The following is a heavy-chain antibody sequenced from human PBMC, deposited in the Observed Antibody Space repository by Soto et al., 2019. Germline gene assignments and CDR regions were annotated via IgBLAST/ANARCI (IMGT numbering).Heavy chain of an antibody. J-gene: IGHJ4*02. CDR3: ARGPTAILTGYYGAY. CDR1: GGSISSYY. V-gene: IGHV4-59*01. D-gene: IGHD3-9*01. Sequence: PSETLSLTCTVSGGSISSYYWSWIRQPPGKGLEWIGYIYYSGSTNYNPSLKSRVTISVDTSKNQFSLKLSSVTAADTAVYYCARGPTAILTGYYGAYWGQGTLVTVSS. CDR2: IYYSGST.